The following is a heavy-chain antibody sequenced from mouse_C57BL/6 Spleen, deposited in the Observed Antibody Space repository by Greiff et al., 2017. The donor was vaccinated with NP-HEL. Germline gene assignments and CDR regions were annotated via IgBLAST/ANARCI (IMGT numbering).Heavy chain of an antibody. CDR1: GFTFSSYG. J-gene: IGHJ1*03. Sequence: EVMLVESGGDLVKPGGSLKLSCAASGFTFSSYGMSWVRQTPDKRLEWVATISSGGSYTYYPDSVKGRFTISRDNAKNTLYLQMSSLKSEDTAMYYCAREVTPYFDVWGTGTTVTVSS. CDR2: ISSGGSYT. CDR3: AREVTPYFDV. D-gene: IGHD2-2*01. V-gene: IGHV5-6*01.